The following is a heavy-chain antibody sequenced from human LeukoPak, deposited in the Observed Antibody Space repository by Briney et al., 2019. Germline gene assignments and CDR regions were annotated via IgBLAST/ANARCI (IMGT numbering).Heavy chain of an antibody. CDR2: ISSNGGST. V-gene: IGHV3-64*01. J-gene: IGHJ4*02. CDR1: GFTFSSYG. D-gene: IGHD3-10*01. CDR3: ARDGNTMVRGVIMSVSYYFDY. Sequence: PGRSLRLSCAASGFTFSSYGMHWVRQAPGKGLEYVSAISSNGGSTYYANSVKGRFTISRDNSKNTLYLQMGSLRAEDMAVYYCARDGNTMVRGVIMSVSYYFDYWGQGTLVTVSS.